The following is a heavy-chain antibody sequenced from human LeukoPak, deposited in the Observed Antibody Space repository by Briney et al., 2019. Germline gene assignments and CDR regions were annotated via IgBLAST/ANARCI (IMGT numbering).Heavy chain of an antibody. D-gene: IGHD3-16*01. V-gene: IGHV4-34*01. CDR3: ARGSHYVRGKDGY. J-gene: IGHJ4*02. Sequence: SETLSLTCAFYGGSFSGYYWSWIRQPPGKGLEWIGEISHSGSTNYNPSLKSRVTMSLDTSKNQLSLKVTSVTAADTAVYYCARGSHYVRGKDGYWGQGTLVTVSS. CDR1: GGSFSGYY. CDR2: ISHSGST.